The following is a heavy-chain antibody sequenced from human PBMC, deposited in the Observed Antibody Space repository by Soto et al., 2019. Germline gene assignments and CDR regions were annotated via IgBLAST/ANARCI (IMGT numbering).Heavy chain of an antibody. CDR1: GFSLSNAKMG. J-gene: IGHJ4*02. D-gene: IGHD4-4*01. Sequence: QVTLKESGPVLVKPTETLTLTCTVSGFSLSNAKMGVSWIRQPPGKALEWLAHIFSNDEKSYSTSLQSRLTIAKDTSKSQGVLTMTNIDPVDTATSYCSRIRRDDYIGVDYWGQGTLVTVSS. V-gene: IGHV2-26*01. CDR3: SRIRRDDYIGVDY. CDR2: IFSNDEK.